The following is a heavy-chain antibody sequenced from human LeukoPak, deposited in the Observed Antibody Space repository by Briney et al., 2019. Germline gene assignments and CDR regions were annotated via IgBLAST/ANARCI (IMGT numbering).Heavy chain of an antibody. CDR3: TKARYSNAWDYSDY. J-gene: IGHJ4*02. V-gene: IGHV3-23*01. CDR2: ISGSGSAS. D-gene: IGHD6-19*01. Sequence: GGSLTLSCEGSGFTFSSYAMNWVRQAPGKGLEWVSGISGSGSASYYADSVKGRFTISRDNSRNTLYLQMNYLSVDDTAVYYCTKARYSNAWDYSDYWGQGTLVTVSS. CDR1: GFTFSSYA.